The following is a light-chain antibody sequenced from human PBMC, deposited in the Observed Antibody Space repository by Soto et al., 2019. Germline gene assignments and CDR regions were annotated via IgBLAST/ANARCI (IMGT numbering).Light chain of an antibody. CDR1: SSNIGSHT. Sequence: QSVLTQPPSASGTPGQRVTISCSGSSSNIGSHTVNWYQQLPGTAPKLLIYSNNQRPSGVPDRFSGSKSGTSASLAISGLQSEDEADYYCAAWDDSLKGVVFGGGTQLTVL. V-gene: IGLV1-44*01. CDR3: AAWDDSLKGVV. J-gene: IGLJ2*01. CDR2: SNN.